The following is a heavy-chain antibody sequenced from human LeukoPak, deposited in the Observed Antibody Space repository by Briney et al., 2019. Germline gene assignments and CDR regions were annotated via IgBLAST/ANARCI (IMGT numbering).Heavy chain of an antibody. Sequence: PSETLSLTCAVAGGSINSNNWWGWVRQPPGKGLEWIGEIYHNGSPNYNPSLKSRVTISVDKSRNHFSLNLSSVTAADTAVYYCARVNINNWHSCDYWGQGTLVTVSS. CDR3: ARVNINNWHSCDY. CDR1: GGSINSNNW. V-gene: IGHV4-4*02. D-gene: IGHD1-1*01. J-gene: IGHJ4*02. CDR2: IYHNGSP.